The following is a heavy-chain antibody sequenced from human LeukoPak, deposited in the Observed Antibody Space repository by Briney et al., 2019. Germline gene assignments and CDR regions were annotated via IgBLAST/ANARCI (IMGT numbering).Heavy chain of an antibody. V-gene: IGHV1-69*05. Sequence: ASVKVSCKASGGTFSSYAISWVRQAPGQGLEWMGGIIPIFGTANYAQKFQGRVTITTDESTSTAYMELSSLRSEDTAVYYCASTENSSSWFFWCDPWGQGTLVTISS. J-gene: IGHJ5*02. CDR1: GGTFSSYA. D-gene: IGHD6-13*01. CDR2: IIPIFGTA. CDR3: ASTENSSSWFFWCDP.